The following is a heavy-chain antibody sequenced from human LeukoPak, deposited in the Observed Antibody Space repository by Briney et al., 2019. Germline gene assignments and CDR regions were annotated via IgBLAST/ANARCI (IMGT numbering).Heavy chain of an antibody. Sequence: PGGSLRLSCAASGFTFSSYAMNWVRQAPGKGLEWLSTISDIGGNTYYADSVKGRFTISRDNSRNTLYLQMNSLRVEDTAVYFCAKTPKTGSFDYWSQGTLVTVSS. V-gene: IGHV3-23*01. J-gene: IGHJ4*02. CDR1: GFTFSSYA. CDR2: ISDIGGNT. CDR3: AKTPKTGSFDY. D-gene: IGHD7-27*01.